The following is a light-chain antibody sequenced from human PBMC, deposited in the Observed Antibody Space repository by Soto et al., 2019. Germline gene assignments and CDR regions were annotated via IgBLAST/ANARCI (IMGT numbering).Light chain of an antibody. CDR2: GVK. V-gene: IGLV2-14*01. CDR3: SSYTTSYFYV. J-gene: IGLJ1*01. CDR1: GRDIGAYDY. Sequence: QSALTQPPSVSGSPGQSITISCTGSGRDIGAYDYVSWYQQHPGKAPKLLIYGVKNRPSGVSYRFSASKSAFTASLTISGLQAEDEAHYYCSSYTTSYFYVFGPGTKATVL.